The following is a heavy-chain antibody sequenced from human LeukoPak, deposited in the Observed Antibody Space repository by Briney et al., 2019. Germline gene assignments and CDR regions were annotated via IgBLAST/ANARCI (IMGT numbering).Heavy chain of an antibody. J-gene: IGHJ5*02. CDR1: GFTFSSYW. Sequence: GGSLRLSCAASGFTFSSYWMHWVRQAPGEGLVWVSRINSDGSSTSYADSVKGRFTISRDNAKNTLYLQMNSLRAEDTAVYYCARAPDVDTAMVFDPWGQGTLVTVSS. D-gene: IGHD5-18*01. V-gene: IGHV3-74*01. CDR2: INSDGSST. CDR3: ARAPDVDTAMVFDP.